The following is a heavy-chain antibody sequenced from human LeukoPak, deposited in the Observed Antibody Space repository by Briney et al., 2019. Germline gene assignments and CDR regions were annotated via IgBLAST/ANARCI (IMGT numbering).Heavy chain of an antibody. Sequence: GGSLRLSCAASGFTFDDYAMHWVRQAPGKGLEWVSGISWNSGSIGYADSVKGRFTISRDNAKSSLYLQMNSLRAEDTALYYCAKDSRHSPDNAFDIWGQGTMVTVSS. V-gene: IGHV3-9*01. CDR1: GFTFDDYA. CDR3: AKDSRHSPDNAFDI. CDR2: ISWNSGSI. J-gene: IGHJ3*02.